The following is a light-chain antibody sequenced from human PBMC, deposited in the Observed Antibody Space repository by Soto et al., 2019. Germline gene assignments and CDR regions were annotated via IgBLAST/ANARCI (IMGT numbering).Light chain of an antibody. CDR2: RAS. CDR3: QQYDTSPYT. J-gene: IGKJ2*01. Sequence: EIVLTQSPRTLSLSPGERATLSCRASQSVSTGYLAWYQQRPGQAPRLLIYRASSRATGIPDRFSGSGSGTDFTLTISRLEPEDFAVYYCQQYDTSPYTFGQGTKVEIK. CDR1: QSVSTGY. V-gene: IGKV3-20*01.